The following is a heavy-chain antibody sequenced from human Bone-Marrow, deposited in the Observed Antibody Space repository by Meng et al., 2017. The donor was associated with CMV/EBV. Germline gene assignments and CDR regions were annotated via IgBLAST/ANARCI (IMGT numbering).Heavy chain of an antibody. CDR1: SISSGGYY. D-gene: IGHD2-2*01. V-gene: IGHV4-31*02. Sequence: SISSGGYYWSWIRQHPGKGLEWIGYISYRGSTYYNPSLKSRVTISVDTSKNQFSLKLSSVTAADTAVYYCARHIVVVPAGIPYYFDYWGQGTLVTVSS. CDR3: ARHIVVVPAGIPYYFDY. CDR2: ISYRGST. J-gene: IGHJ4*02.